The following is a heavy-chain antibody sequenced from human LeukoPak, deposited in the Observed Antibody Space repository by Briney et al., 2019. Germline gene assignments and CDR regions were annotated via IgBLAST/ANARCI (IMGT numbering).Heavy chain of an antibody. V-gene: IGHV4-59*08. CDR1: GGSISSHY. CDR3: ARSIAYSSGWYDY. J-gene: IGHJ4*02. D-gene: IGHD6-13*01. CDR2: IYCSGTT. Sequence: SETLSLTCTVSGGSISSHYWSWIRQPPGKGLEWIAYIYCSGTTSYNPSLKSRVTISLDTSKNQLSLKLSSATAADTAVYFCARSIAYSSGWYDYWGQGTLVTVSS.